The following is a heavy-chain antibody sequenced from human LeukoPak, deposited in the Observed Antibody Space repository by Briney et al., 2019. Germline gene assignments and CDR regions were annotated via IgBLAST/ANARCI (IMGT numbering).Heavy chain of an antibody. Sequence: GESLQISCQASGYRFTDYWISWVRQMPGRGLEWMGRIDPSDSYRNYSPSFQGHVTISTDKSINTAYLQWSSLKASDTAIYYCARHSSPRYYFDSWGQGTLVAVSS. CDR1: GYRFTDYW. V-gene: IGHV5-10-1*01. CDR3: ARHSSPRYYFDS. J-gene: IGHJ4*02. CDR2: IDPSDSYR.